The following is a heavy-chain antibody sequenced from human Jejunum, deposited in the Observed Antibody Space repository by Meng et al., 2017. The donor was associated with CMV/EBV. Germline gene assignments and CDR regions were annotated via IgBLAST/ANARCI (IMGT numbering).Heavy chain of an antibody. Sequence: TVSGGSISRGGYYWTWISQHPTEGLEWIGYIYYSGSSYYNPSLKSRVTMSVDTSKNQFSLNVSSVTDADTAVYFCARGIRRGTPYFDFWGQGALVTVSS. CDR2: IYYSGSS. CDR3: ARGIRRGTPYFDF. CDR1: GGSISRGGYY. V-gene: IGHV4-31*02. J-gene: IGHJ4*02. D-gene: IGHD1-26*01.